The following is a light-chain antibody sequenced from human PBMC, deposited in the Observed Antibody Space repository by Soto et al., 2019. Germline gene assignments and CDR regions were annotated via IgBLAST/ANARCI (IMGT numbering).Light chain of an antibody. Sequence: TVLTQSPGSLSLSPGERATLSCMSSQTIRNIYLAWYQQKPGQPPMLLIYGASSRATGIPDRFSGSGSGTDFTLTISRLEPEDFAVYYCQQYGSSPITFGQGTRLEI. CDR3: QQYGSSPIT. CDR2: GAS. J-gene: IGKJ5*01. CDR1: QTIRNIY. V-gene: IGKV3-20*01.